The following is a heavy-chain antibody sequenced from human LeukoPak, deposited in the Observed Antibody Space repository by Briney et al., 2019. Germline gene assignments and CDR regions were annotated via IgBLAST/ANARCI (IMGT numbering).Heavy chain of an antibody. V-gene: IGHV3-48*01. D-gene: IGHD2-2*01. CDR2: ISSSSTI. CDR1: GFTFSSYS. CDR3: AREAVPAARYYYMDV. Sequence: GGSLRLSCAASGFTFSSYSMNWVRQAPGKGLEWVSYISSSSTIYYAGSVKGRFTISRDNAKNSLYLQMNSLRAEDTAVYYCAREAVPAARYYYMDVWGKGTTVTVSS. J-gene: IGHJ6*03.